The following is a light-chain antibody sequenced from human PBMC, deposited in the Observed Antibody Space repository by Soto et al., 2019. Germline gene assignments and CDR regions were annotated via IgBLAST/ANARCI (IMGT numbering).Light chain of an antibody. J-gene: IGLJ1*01. CDR3: VSYATSTNLYV. CDR1: SSDVGSFNY. Sequence: QSLLTHPGSVCWSPGHSITISCTATSSDVGSFNYVSWYQHHPGKAPKLMIYEVTSRPSGVSNRFSGSKSGNTASLTISGLQAEDEADYYCVSYATSTNLYVFGSGTKATVL. CDR2: EVT. V-gene: IGLV2-14*01.